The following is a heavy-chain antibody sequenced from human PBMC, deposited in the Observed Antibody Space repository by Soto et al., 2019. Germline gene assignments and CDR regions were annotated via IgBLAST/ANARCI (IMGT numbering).Heavy chain of an antibody. CDR3: ARGGREWLTPFEY. CDR2: IIGSSDST. J-gene: IGHJ4*02. V-gene: IGHV3-23*01. D-gene: IGHD6-19*01. CDR1: GFTFSNYA. Sequence: XGSLRLSCAASGFTFSNYAMNWVRQAPGKGLEWVASIIGSSDSTFYADSVKGRFSISRDNSLNTLYLQMNSLRAEDTALYFCARGGREWLTPFEYWGQGTPVTVSS.